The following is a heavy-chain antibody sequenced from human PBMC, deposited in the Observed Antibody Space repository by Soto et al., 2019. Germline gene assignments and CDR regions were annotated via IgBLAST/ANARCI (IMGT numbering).Heavy chain of an antibody. D-gene: IGHD3-10*01. CDR3: AARGGALDY. CDR2: IFHTGNT. V-gene: IGHV4-59*01. Sequence: SESLSLTCTVSGDSFSSYYWTWIRQPPGKRLEWVAYIFHTGNTNYNPSLKSRVTISVDTSKNQFSLKLRSVTPADTAVYYCAARGGALDYWGPGTLVTVSS. CDR1: GDSFSSYY. J-gene: IGHJ4*02.